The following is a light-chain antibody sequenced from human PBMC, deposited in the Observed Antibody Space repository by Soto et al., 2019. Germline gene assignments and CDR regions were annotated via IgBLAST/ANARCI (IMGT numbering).Light chain of an antibody. CDR3: QQYGGSPRT. CDR2: GAS. J-gene: IGKJ1*01. Sequence: IVLTQSPGTLSLSPGEGATLSCRASQSISSNFLAWYQQKRGQAPRLLIHGASNRATGIPDRFRGSGSGTDFTLTITRLEPEDFAVYYCQQYGGSPRTFGQGTKVDI. V-gene: IGKV3-20*01. CDR1: QSISSNF.